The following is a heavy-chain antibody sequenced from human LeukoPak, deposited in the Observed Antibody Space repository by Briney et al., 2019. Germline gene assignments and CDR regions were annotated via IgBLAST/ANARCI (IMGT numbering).Heavy chain of an antibody. CDR3: ARALRNLDY. CDR2: ISSSGSTI. D-gene: IGHD3-16*01. CDR1: GFTFSSYS. V-gene: IGHV3-48*01. Sequence: PGGSLRLSCAASGFTFSSYSMNWVRQAPGKGLEWVSYISSSGSTIYYADSVKGRFTISRDNAKNSLYLQMNSLRAEDTAVYYCARALRNLDYWGQGTLVTVSS. J-gene: IGHJ4*02.